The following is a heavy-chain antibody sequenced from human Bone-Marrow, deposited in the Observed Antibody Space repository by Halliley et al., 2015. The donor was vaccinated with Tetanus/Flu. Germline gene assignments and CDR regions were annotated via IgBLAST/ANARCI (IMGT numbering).Heavy chain of an antibody. J-gene: IGHJ4*02. CDR2: IRTKPYGGTT. D-gene: IGHD5-18*01. CDR3: TAFPYTSLVTVDY. V-gene: IGHV3-49*04. Sequence: SLRLSCTTSGVTFGDHALSWARQAPGKGLEWVGFIRTKPYGGTTEYAASVKSRFTISRDDSKTIAYLQVNSLKTEDTAVYYCTAFPYTSLVTVDYWGQGTLVTVSS. CDR1: GVTFGDHA.